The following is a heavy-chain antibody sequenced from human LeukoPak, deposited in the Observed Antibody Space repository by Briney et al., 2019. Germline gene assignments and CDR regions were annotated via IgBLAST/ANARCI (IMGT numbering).Heavy chain of an antibody. D-gene: IGHD3-3*01. V-gene: IGHV3-30*02. CDR1: GFTFSSYG. Sequence: GGSLRLSRAASGFTFSSYGMHWVRQAPGKGLEWVAFIRYDGRNAYYADSVKGRFTISRDNSKNTLNLQMNNVRPEDTGVYYCARDQFGVARGPYYMDVWGNGTTVTVSS. CDR2: IRYDGRNA. CDR3: ARDQFGVARGPYYMDV. J-gene: IGHJ6*03.